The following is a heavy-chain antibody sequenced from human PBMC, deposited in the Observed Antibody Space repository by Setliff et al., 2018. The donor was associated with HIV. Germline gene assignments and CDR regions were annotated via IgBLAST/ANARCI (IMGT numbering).Heavy chain of an antibody. Sequence: SETLSLTCSVSGDSIFTSTYYWGWIRQPPGKGLEWIGSIYYSGNTYYNPSLKSRVTISVDTSKNQFFLNLSSVTATDSAVYYCARLGRPYSGQGWFDPWGQGTLVTVSS. J-gene: IGHJ5*02. CDR3: ARLGRPYSGQGWFDP. CDR1: GDSIFTSTYY. D-gene: IGHD5-12*01. V-gene: IGHV4-39*01. CDR2: IYYSGNT.